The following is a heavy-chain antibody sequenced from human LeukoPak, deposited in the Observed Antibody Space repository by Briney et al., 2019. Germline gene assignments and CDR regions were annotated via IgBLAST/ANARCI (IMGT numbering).Heavy chain of an antibody. D-gene: IGHD3/OR15-3a*01. CDR3: ARDRDWGAFDA. J-gene: IGHJ5*02. CDR2: ISSSNSYI. Sequence: GGSLRLSCAASGFTFDDYGMSWVRQAPGKGLEWVSSISSSNSYIYYADSVKGRFTISRDNAKNSLYLQMNTLRAEDTALYYCARDRDWGAFDAWGQGTLVTVSS. V-gene: IGHV3-21*04. CDR1: GFTFDDYG.